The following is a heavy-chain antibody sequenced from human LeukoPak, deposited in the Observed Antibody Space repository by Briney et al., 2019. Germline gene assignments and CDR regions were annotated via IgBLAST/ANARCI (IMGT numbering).Heavy chain of an antibody. V-gene: IGHV3-30*18. CDR3: AKGMTFDY. CDR1: GFIFSSYG. D-gene: IGHD2-21*02. CDR2: ISYDGSNK. Sequence: GGSLRLSCAASGFIFSSYGMHWVRQAPGKGLEWVAVISYDGSNKYYADSVKGRFTISRDNSKNTLYLQMNSLRAEDTAVYYCAKGMTFDYWGQGTLVTVSS. J-gene: IGHJ4*02.